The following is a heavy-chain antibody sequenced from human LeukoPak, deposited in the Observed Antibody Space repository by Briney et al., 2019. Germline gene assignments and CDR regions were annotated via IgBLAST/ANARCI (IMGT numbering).Heavy chain of an antibody. Sequence: GESLKISCKGSGYSFTSYWIGWVRQVPGKGLEWMGIIYPGDSDTRYSPSFQGQVTISADKSISTAYLQWSSLKASDTAMYYCARLKTETTGYSSSWYAYYYYYMDVWGKGTTVTVSS. CDR3: ARLKTETTGYSSSWYAYYYYYMDV. D-gene: IGHD6-13*01. CDR1: GYSFTSYW. V-gene: IGHV5-51*01. CDR2: IYPGDSDT. J-gene: IGHJ6*03.